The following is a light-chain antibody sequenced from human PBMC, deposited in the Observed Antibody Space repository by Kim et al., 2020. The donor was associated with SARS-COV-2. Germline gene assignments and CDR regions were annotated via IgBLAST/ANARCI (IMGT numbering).Light chain of an antibody. J-gene: IGKJ1*01. CDR2: AAS. V-gene: IGKV1-27*01. CDR1: QDIANS. Sequence: ASVGDRVTITCRASQDIANSLAWYQQKPGTVPKLLIYAASTLQSGAPSRFSGSGSGTEFTLTIVSLQTEDVATYYCQKYDTAPWTFGPGTKVDIK. CDR3: QKYDTAPWT.